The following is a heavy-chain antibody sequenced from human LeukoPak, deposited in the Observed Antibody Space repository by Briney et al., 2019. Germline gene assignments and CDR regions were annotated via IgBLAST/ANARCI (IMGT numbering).Heavy chain of an antibody. CDR3: AGRVTGYSSGYVY. V-gene: IGHV3-23*01. D-gene: IGHD5-18*01. J-gene: IGHJ4*02. CDR1: GFTFSNYN. Sequence: GGSLRLSCAASGFTFSNYNFYWVRQAPGKGLDWVSVISGSAHKIRYADSVKGRFTISRDNSENTVYLQMNNLRAEDTALYYCAGRVTGYSSGYVYWGQGTLVAVSS. CDR2: ISGSAHKI.